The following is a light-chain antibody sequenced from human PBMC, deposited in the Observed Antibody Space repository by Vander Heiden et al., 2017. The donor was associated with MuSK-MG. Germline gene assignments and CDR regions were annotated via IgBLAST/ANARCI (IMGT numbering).Light chain of an antibody. CDR3: MQPLQTPFT. J-gene: IGKJ3*01. V-gene: IGKV2-28*01. CDR1: QSLLYRDGNSY. Sequence: DIVMTQSPLSLPVSPGEPASICCRSSQSLLYRDGNSYLDWYLQKPGQSPQLLIYLGSHRASGVPDRFSGSGSGTEFTLKISRVEAEDVGVYYCMQPLQTPFTFGPGTKVDIK. CDR2: LGS.